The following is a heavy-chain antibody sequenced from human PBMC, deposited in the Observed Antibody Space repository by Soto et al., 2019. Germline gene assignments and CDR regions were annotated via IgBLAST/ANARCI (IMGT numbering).Heavy chain of an antibody. J-gene: IGHJ5*02. D-gene: IGHD2-8*02. V-gene: IGHV1-18*04. CDR3: AACSGHSCQRGREWFDP. CDR2: ISTYNGNT. CDR1: GYTFSSHG. Sequence: QVQLLQSAAEVRKPGASVKVSCTASGYTFSSHGISWVRQAPGQGLGWKGWISTYNGNTKNAQKGQGRDTTTIDKSPSTAYMELRSLTSDETAMYYCAACSGHSCQRGREWFDPWGQGTLVTVSA.